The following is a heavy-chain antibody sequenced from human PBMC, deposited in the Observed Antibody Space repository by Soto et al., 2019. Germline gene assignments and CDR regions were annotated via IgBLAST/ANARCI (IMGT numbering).Heavy chain of an antibody. V-gene: IGHV3-74*01. CDR3: ATGFDV. D-gene: IGHD3-10*01. J-gene: IGHJ4*02. CDR1: GFTFRSHR. Sequence: EVQLVESGGGLVQPGGSLRVSCAASGFTFRSHRIHWVRQAPGKGLEWVSRIDTDGGGTSYADSVKGRFTISTDNAENTGYVQRNGLRVEDTAVYYCATGFDVWGQGTLVTVSS. CDR2: IDTDGGGT.